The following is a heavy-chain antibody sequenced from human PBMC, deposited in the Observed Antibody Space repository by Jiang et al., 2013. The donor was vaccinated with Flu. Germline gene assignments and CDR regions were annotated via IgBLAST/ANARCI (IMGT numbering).Heavy chain of an antibody. CDR2: TYYRSKWYN. D-gene: IGHD6-19*01. CDR3: ARGVLAGVGDALDI. J-gene: IGHJ3*02. CDR1: GDSVSTNSAA. Sequence: QTLSLTCAISGDSVSTNSAAWNWIRQSPSRGLEWLGRTYYRSKWYNDYALSVRSRITINPDTSKNQFSLQLNSVTPEDTALYYCARGVLAGVGDALDIWGQGTTVTVSS. V-gene: IGHV6-1*01.